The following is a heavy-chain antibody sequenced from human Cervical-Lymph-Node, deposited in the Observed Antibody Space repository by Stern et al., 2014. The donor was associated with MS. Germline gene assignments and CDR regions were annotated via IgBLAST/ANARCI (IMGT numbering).Heavy chain of an antibody. J-gene: IGHJ5*02. CDR3: ARRGSARRGSGWLDP. CDR2: IIPVLRTI. D-gene: IGHD3-10*01. CDR1: GGTSNRHG. Sequence: VQLVESGAEVKKPGSSVKVSCTASGGTSNRHGISWVRQAPGQGLEWMGRIIPVLRTIDYAQKFQGRVTITADESTSTTYMELSSLRYEDTAVYYCARRGSARRGSGWLDPWGQGTLVTVSS. V-gene: IGHV1-69*01.